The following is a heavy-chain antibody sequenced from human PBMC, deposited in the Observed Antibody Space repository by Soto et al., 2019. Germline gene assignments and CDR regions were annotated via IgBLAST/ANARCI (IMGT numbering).Heavy chain of an antibody. CDR1: GFTFSSYG. CDR2: IWYDGSNK. V-gene: IGHV3-33*01. D-gene: IGHD3-22*01. J-gene: IGHJ3*02. CDR3: ARGETYYYDSSGSEAAFDI. Sequence: GGSLRLSCAASGFTFSSYGMHWVRQAPGKGLEWVAVIWYDGSNKYYADSVKGRFTISRDNSKNTLYLQMNGLRAEDTAVYYCARGETYYYDSSGSEAAFDIWGQGTMVTVSS.